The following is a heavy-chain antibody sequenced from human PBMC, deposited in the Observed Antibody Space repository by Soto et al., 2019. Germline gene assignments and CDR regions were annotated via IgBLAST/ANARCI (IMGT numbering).Heavy chain of an antibody. CDR3: ARSCGGGPCYSIY. J-gene: IGHJ4*02. Sequence: ASVKVSCKASGYTFTSHGINWVRQAPGQGLEWMGWVSGNNDNANCAQKFQGRVTMTTDTSTSTAYMELRSLRSDDTAMYYCARSCGGGPCYSIYWGRGTRVTVSA. D-gene: IGHD2-15*01. CDR1: GYTFTSHG. V-gene: IGHV1-18*01. CDR2: VSGNNDNA.